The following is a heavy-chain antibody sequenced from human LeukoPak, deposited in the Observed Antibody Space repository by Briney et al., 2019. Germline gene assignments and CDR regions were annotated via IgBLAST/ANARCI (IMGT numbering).Heavy chain of an antibody. CDR1: GFAFSDYW. CDR3: AKRGGSGWYFDY. Sequence: GGSLRLSCAASGFAFSDYWMTWVRQAPGKGLEWVSAISGSGGSTYYADSVKGRFTISRDNSKNTLYLQMNSLRAEDTAVYYCAKRGGSGWYFDYWGQGTLVTVSS. V-gene: IGHV3-23*01. J-gene: IGHJ4*02. D-gene: IGHD6-19*01. CDR2: ISGSGGST.